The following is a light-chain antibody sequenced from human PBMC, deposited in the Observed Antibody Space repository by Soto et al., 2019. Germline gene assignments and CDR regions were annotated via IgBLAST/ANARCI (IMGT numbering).Light chain of an antibody. CDR1: QSVNPN. V-gene: IGKV3-15*01. Sequence: EIMMTQSPGTLSASPGEGATLSCTASQSVNPNLAWYQQKPGQPPRLLLYGASTSATGIPVRFRGRGSGTEFTLTISSLQSEDSAVYYCHQYNSWPRGTFGPGTKVEIK. J-gene: IGKJ3*01. CDR3: HQYNSWPRGT. CDR2: GAS.